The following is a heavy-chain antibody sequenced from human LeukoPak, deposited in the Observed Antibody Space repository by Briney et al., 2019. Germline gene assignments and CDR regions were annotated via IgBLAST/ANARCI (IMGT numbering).Heavy chain of an antibody. D-gene: IGHD2-21*02. CDR2: ISDSGGST. CDR3: AKRVTDH. J-gene: IGHJ4*02. Sequence: TGRSLRLSCAASGFTFSSYGMHWVRQAPGKGLEWVSAISDSGGSTYYADSVKGRFTISRDNSKDTLYLQMNSLRAEDTAVYYCAKRVTDHWGQGTLVTVSS. CDR1: GFTFSSYG. V-gene: IGHV3-23*01.